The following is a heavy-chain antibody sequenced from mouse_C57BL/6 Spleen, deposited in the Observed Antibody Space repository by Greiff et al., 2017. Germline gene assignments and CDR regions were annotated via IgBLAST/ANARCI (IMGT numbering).Heavy chain of an antibody. J-gene: IGHJ4*01. CDR1: GYTFTDHT. CDR2: IYPRDGST. D-gene: IGHD2-2*01. CDR3: ARSPLYYGYDDAMDY. V-gene: IGHV1-78*01. Sequence: QVQLKESDAELVKPGASVTISCKVSGYTFTDHTIHWMKQRPEHGLEWIGYIYPRDGSTKYNAKFKGQATLTADTSSSTAYMQLNSLTSEDSAVYVCARSPLYYGYDDAMDYWGQGTSVTVSS.